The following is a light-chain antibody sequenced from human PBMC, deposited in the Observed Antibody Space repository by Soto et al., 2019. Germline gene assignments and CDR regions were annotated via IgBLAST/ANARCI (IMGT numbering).Light chain of an antibody. CDR2: DDH. Sequence: QSVLTQPPSVSAAPGQKVTISCSGNSSNIGNNFVSWYLQPPGTAPKVLIYDDHKRPSGIPDRFSGFKSGTSATLGITGLQTGDEADYYCESWDSSRSAVLFGGGTQLTVL. CDR1: SSNIGNNF. V-gene: IGLV1-51*01. J-gene: IGLJ2*01. CDR3: ESWDSSRSAVL.